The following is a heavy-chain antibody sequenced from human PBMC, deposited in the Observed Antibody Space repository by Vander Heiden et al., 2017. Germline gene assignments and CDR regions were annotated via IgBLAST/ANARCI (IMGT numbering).Heavy chain of an antibody. CDR1: GGSIRSGGYP. CDR2: IYHSGST. Sequence: QLQLQESGSGLVKPSQTLSLTCAVSGGSIRSGGYPWSWIRQPPGEGLEWIGNIYHSGSTYYNPSLKSRVTISIDRSKNQFSLKLSSVTAADTAVYYCARVPRFGYYFDYWGQGTLVTVSS. CDR3: ARVPRFGYYFDY. D-gene: IGHD3-16*01. V-gene: IGHV4-30-2*01. J-gene: IGHJ4*02.